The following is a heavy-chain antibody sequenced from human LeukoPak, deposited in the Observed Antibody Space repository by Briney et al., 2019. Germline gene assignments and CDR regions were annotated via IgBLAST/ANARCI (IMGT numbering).Heavy chain of an antibody. CDR3: AKALGYSGYDFPDY. CDR1: GFTFSSYA. J-gene: IGHJ4*02. Sequence: AGGSLRLSCAASGFTFSSYAMSWVRQSPGKGLEWVSAINGIGGSTYYADSVKGRFTISRDNSKNTLYLQMNSLRAEDTALYYCAKALGYSGYDFPDYLGQGTLVTVSS. D-gene: IGHD5-12*01. CDR2: INGIGGST. V-gene: IGHV3-23*01.